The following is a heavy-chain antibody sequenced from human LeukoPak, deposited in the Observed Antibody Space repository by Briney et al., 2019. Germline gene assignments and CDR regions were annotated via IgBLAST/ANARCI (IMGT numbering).Heavy chain of an antibody. J-gene: IGHJ4*02. CDR1: GFTFSSYA. V-gene: IGHV3-23*01. Sequence: PGGSLRLSCAASGFTFSSYAMSWVRQAPGKGLEWVSAISGSGGSTYYADSVKGRFTISRDNSKNTLYLQMNSLRAEDTALYYCAKDRDPGSGYDSRGFDYWGQGTLVTVSS. CDR3: AKDRDPGSGYDSRGFDY. CDR2: ISGSGGST. D-gene: IGHD5-12*01.